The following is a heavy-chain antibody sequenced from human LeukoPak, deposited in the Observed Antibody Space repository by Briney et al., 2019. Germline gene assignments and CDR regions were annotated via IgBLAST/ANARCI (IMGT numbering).Heavy chain of an antibody. CDR1: GFTFSSYS. CDR3: ARSGSYQTTGDAFDI. D-gene: IGHD1-26*01. V-gene: IGHV3-48*01. CDR2: ISTSSSTI. Sequence: GGSLRLSCAASGFTFSSYSMTWVRQAPGKGLEWVSYISTSSSTIYYADSVKGRFTISRDDAKNSLYLQMNSLRAEDTAVYYCARSGSYQTTGDAFDIWGQGTMVTVSS. J-gene: IGHJ3*02.